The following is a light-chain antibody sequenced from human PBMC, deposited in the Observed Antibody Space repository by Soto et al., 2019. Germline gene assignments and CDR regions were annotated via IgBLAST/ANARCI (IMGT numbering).Light chain of an antibody. Sequence: QSVLTQPASVSGSPGQSITISCTGSSSDVGGPDYVSWYQQHPGTAPKLLIYEVTKWPSGVSRRFSGSKSGNTASLTISGLQAEDEADYYCSSFTTSYTGVFGGGTKLTVL. CDR3: SSFTTSYTGV. CDR2: EVT. CDR1: SSDVGGPDY. V-gene: IGLV2-14*01. J-gene: IGLJ3*02.